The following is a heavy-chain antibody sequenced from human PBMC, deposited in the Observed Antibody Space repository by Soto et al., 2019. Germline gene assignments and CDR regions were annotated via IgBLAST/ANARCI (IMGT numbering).Heavy chain of an antibody. CDR1: GFTFSSYW. D-gene: IGHD6-19*01. CDR3: ARDWHSSGWYRVDY. J-gene: IGHJ4*02. V-gene: IGHV3-74*01. CDR2: INSDGSST. Sequence: SLRLSCAASGFTFSSYWMHWVRQAPGKGLVWVSRINSDGSSTGYADSVKGRFTISRDNAKNTLYLQMNSLRAEDTAVYYCARDWHSSGWYRVDYWGQGTLVTVSS.